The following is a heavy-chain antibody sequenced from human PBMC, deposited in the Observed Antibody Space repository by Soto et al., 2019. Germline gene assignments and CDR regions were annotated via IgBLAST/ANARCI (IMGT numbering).Heavy chain of an antibody. D-gene: IGHD4-17*01. CDR1: GFTVSSRY. J-gene: IGHJ4*02. V-gene: IGHV3-53*01. CDR3: ARRYGGTLDY. CDR2: IYTDGRT. Sequence: GGSLRLSCAASGFTVSSRYMSWVRQAPGKGLEWVSVIYTDGRTFYADSVKGRFTISRDNSKNTLYLQMDSLRAEDTAVYYCARRYGGTLDYWGQGTLVTVSS.